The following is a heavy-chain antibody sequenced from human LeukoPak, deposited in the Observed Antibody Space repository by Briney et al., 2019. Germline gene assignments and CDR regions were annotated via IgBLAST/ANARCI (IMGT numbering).Heavy chain of an antibody. J-gene: IGHJ4*02. CDR1: GFAFSSYP. V-gene: IGHV3-30*04. CDR2: ISYDGSNK. Sequence: PGGSLRLSCAASGFAFSSYPIHWVRQTPGKGLEWVAVISYDGSNKYYADSVKGRCTISRDNSKNTLYLQMNSLRAGDTAVYYCAKDSYDRSGYYYYYFAYWGQGTQVTVSS. CDR3: AKDSYDRSGYYYYYFAY. D-gene: IGHD3-22*01.